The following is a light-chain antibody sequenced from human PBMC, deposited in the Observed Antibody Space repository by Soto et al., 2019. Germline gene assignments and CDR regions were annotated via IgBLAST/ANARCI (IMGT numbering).Light chain of an antibody. J-gene: IGKJ2*01. V-gene: IGKV1-27*01. Sequence: DIPMTQSPSSLSASVGDRVTITCRASQGISNYLAWYQQKPGKVPKLLIYSASTLQSGVPSRFSGSGSGTDFTLTISSLEPEDVATYCCQHYNNAPYTFGQGTKLEIK. CDR1: QGISNY. CDR2: SAS. CDR3: QHYNNAPYT.